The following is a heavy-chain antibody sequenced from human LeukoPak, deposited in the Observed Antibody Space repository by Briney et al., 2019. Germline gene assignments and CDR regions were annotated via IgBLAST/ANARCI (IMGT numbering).Heavy chain of an antibody. V-gene: IGHV1-2*02. J-gene: IGHJ6*02. D-gene: IGHD2-2*01. CDR3: ARVYCSSTSCYPLSQYGMDV. CDR2: INPNSGGT. Sequence: GASVTVSCKASGYTFTGYYMHWVRQAPGQGLEWVGWINPNSGGTNYAQKFQGRVTMTRDTSISTAYMELSRLRSDDTAVYYCARVYCSSTSCYPLSQYGMDVWGQGTTVTVSS. CDR1: GYTFTGYY.